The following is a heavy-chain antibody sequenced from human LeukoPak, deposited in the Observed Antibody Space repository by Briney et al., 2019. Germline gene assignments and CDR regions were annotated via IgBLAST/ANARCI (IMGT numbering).Heavy chain of an antibody. CDR2: IYYSGST. J-gene: IGHJ5*02. CDR1: GGSISSYY. D-gene: IGHD5-18*01. Sequence: PSETLSLTCTVSGGSISSYYWSWIRQPPGKGLEWIGYIYYSGSTYYNPSLKSRVTISVDTSKNQFSLKLSSVTAADTAVYYCARDSDMGIDPWGQGTLVTVSS. CDR3: ARDSDMGIDP. V-gene: IGHV4-59*12.